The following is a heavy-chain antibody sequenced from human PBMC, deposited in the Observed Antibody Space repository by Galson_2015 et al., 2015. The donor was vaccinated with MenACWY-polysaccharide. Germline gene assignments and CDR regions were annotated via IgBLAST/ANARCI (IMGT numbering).Heavy chain of an antibody. CDR2: IHATGST. V-gene: IGHV4-59*10. J-gene: IGHJ2*01. Sequence: ETLSLTCALSGGSISGYYWNWIRQSADKGLEYIGRIHATGSTAYNPSFRSRVAMSVDLPRNKVSLRLASVTASDTAIYFCARRSLDNWYFDLWGRGTLVVVSS. D-gene: IGHD1-1*01. CDR3: ARRSLDNWYFDL. CDR1: GGSISGYY.